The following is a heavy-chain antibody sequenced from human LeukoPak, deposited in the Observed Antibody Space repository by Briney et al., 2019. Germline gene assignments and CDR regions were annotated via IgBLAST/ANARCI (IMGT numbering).Heavy chain of an antibody. V-gene: IGHV7-4-1*01. CDR1: GYTFTTYA. CDR3: TRDSFTDGASTFDI. Sequence: ASVKVSFKASGYTFTTYAMNWLRQAPGQGLEWMGWINTNTGNPTYAQGFTGRFVFSLDTSVSTAYLQIFSLKVEDTAVYYCTRDSFTDGASTFDIWGQGTMVTVSS. CDR2: INTNTGNP. D-gene: IGHD3-16*01. J-gene: IGHJ3*02.